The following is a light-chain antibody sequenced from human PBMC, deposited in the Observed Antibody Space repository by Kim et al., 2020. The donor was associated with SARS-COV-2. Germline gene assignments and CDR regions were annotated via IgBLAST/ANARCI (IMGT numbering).Light chain of an antibody. V-gene: IGLV1-47*01. CDR1: SSNIGSNY. CDR3: AAWDDSLSGVV. J-gene: IGLJ2*01. CDR2: RNN. Sequence: GQRVTTACSGTSSNIGSNYVYWYQRLPGTAPKLLSYRNNQRPSGVPDRFSGSKSGTSASLAISGLRSEDEADYYCAAWDDSLSGVVFGGGTQLTVL.